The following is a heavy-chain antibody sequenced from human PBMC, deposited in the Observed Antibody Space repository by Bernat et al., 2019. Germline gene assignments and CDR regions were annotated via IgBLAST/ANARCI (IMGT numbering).Heavy chain of an antibody. J-gene: IGHJ4*02. V-gene: IGHV3-21*01. D-gene: IGHD6-6*01. CDR1: GFTFSSYS. CDR3: ARDILSIAGGTEDY. CDR2: ISSSSSYI. Sequence: EVQLVESGGGLVKPGGSLRLSCAASGFTFSSYSMNWVRQAPGKGLEWVSSISSSSSYIYYADSVKGRFTISRDNAKNSLYLQMNSLRAEDTAVYYCARDILSIAGGTEDYWGQGTLVTVSS.